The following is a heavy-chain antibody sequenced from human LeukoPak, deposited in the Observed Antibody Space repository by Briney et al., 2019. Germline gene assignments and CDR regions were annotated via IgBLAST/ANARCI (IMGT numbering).Heavy chain of an antibody. D-gene: IGHD6-13*01. CDR1: GYTFTGYY. J-gene: IGHJ6*02. CDR2: INPNSGGT. V-gene: IGHV1-2*02. CDR3: ARAPPGEGSSSWYSLGPRGYYYYYGMDV. Sequence: GASVKVSCKASGYTFTGYYMHWVRQAPGQGLEWMGWINPNSGGTNYAQKFQGRVTMTRDTSISTAYMELSRLRSDDTAVYYCARAPPGEGSSSWYSLGPRGYYYYYGMDVWGQGTTVTVSS.